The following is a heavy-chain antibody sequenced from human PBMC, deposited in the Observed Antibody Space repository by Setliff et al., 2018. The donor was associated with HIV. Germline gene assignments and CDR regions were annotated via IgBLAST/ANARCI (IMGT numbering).Heavy chain of an antibody. V-gene: IGHV4-34*01. Sequence: SETLSLTCVVYGGSYSGYYYSWIRQPPGKGLEWIGEINHSGSTNYNASLKSRVTISLETSKNQFSLKLSSVTAADTAVYYCATSVYAKENWLDPWGLGTLVTVSS. CDR2: INHSGST. CDR1: GGSYSGYY. CDR3: ATSVYAKENWLDP. D-gene: IGHD2-8*01. J-gene: IGHJ5*02.